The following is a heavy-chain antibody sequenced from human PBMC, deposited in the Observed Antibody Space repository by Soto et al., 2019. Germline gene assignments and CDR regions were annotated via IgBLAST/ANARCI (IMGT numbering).Heavy chain of an antibody. CDR1: GFSLTSSGVG. D-gene: IGHD1-26*01. CDR2: IYWDDDK. J-gene: IGHJ4*02. CDR3: AHRITRYSWNYGFFDD. Sequence: QITLMESGPPLVKPTQTLTLTCTFSGFSLTSSGVGVGWSRQPPGQALEWLALIYWDDDKRYSPSLKSRLTVTKDTSKNQVVLTLTNVDPVDTATYYCAHRITRYSWNYGFFDDWGQGNLVTVSS. V-gene: IGHV2-5*02.